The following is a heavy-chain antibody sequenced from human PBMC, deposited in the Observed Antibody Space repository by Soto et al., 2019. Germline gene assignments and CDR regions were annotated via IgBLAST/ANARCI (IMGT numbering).Heavy chain of an antibody. CDR3: AREGPFGWFGESRYYYYYMDV. Sequence: GGSLRLSCAASGFTFSSYAMHWVRQAPGKGLEYVSAISSNGGSTYYANSVKGRFTISRDNSKNTLYLQMGSLRAEDMAVYYCAREGPFGWFGESRYYYYYMDVWGKGTTVTVSS. CDR1: GFTFSSYA. J-gene: IGHJ6*03. CDR2: ISSNGGST. D-gene: IGHD3-10*01. V-gene: IGHV3-64*01.